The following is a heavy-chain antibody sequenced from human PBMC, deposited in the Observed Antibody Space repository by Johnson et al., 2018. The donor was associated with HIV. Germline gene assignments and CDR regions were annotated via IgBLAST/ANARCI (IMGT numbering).Heavy chain of an antibody. CDR2: INSDGSSR. CDR1: GFTFSSNY. Sequence: VQLVESGGGVVQPGRSLRLSCAASGFTFSSNYMSWVRQAPGKGLEWVSRINSDGSSRNYADTVKGRFTISRDNSKNTLYLQMNSLRAEDMAVYYCARGLRSGPGAFDIWGQVTMVTVSS. V-gene: IGHV3-66*02. D-gene: IGHD6-19*01. CDR3: ARGLRSGPGAFDI. J-gene: IGHJ3*02.